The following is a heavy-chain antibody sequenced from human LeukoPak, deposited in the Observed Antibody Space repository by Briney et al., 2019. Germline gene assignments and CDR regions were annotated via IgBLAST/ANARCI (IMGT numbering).Heavy chain of an antibody. CDR2: INPNIGDT. V-gene: IGHV1-2*02. CDR1: GYTFTGYY. CDR3: ARINSSRWYDF. J-gene: IGHJ4*02. D-gene: IGHD6-13*01. Sequence: ASVKVSCKASGYTFTGYYMHWVRQAPGQGLEWMGWINPNIGDTNHAQKFQGRVAMTRDTSISTAYMELSRLRFDDTAVYYCARINSSRWYDFWGQGTLVTVFS.